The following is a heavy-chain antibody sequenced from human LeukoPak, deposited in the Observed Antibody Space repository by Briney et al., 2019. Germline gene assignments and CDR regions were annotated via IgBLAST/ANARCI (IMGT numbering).Heavy chain of an antibody. V-gene: IGHV4-59*08. J-gene: IGHJ5*02. CDR2: IYYSGST. CDR1: VGSISSYY. D-gene: IGHD3-22*01. Sequence: SETLSLTCTVSVGSISSYYWSWIRQPPGKGLEWVGYIYYSGSTNYNPSLKSRVTISVDTSKNQFSLKLISVTAADTAVYYCARQVLASSGSILGWFDPWGQGTLVTVSS. CDR3: ARQVLASSGSILGWFDP.